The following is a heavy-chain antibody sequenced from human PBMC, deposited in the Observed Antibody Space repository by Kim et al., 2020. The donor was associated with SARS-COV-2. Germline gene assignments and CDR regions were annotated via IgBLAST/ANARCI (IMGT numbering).Heavy chain of an antibody. D-gene: IGHD4-17*01. CDR3: ATIPSGYGDYPVGSPPDY. CDR1: GYTFTGYY. J-gene: IGHJ4*02. CDR2: INPNSGGT. V-gene: IGHV1-2*02. Sequence: ASVKVSCKASGYTFTGYYMHWVRQAPGQGLEWMGWINPNSGGTNYAQKFQGRVTMTRDTSISTAYMELSRLRSDDTAVYYCATIPSGYGDYPVGSPPDYWGQGTLVTVSS.